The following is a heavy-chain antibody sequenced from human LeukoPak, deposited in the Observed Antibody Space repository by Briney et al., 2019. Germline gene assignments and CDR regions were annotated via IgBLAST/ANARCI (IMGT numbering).Heavy chain of an antibody. CDR2: ISGSGGST. CDR3: AKERLVVVPAAMCDY. V-gene: IGHV3-23*01. D-gene: IGHD2-2*01. CDR1: GFTFSSYA. J-gene: IGHJ4*02. Sequence: GGSLRLSCAASGFTFSSYAMSWVRQAPGEGLDGVAAISGSGGSTYYADSVKGRFTICRDNSKNTLYLQMNSLRAEDMAVYYCAKERLVVVPAAMCDYWGQGTLVTVSS.